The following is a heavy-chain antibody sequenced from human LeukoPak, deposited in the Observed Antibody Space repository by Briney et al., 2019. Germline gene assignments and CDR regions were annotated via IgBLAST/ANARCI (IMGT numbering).Heavy chain of an antibody. CDR2: IRYDGSNK. CDR1: GFPFSSYG. J-gene: IGHJ4*02. D-gene: IGHD3-3*01. CDR3: AKNGVVITYYFDY. V-gene: IGHV3-30*02. Sequence: GGSLRLSCAASGFPFSSYGMHWVRQAPGKGLEWVAFIRYDGSNKYYADSVKGRFTISRDNSKNTLYLQMNSLRAEDTAVYYCAKNGVVITYYFDYWGQGTLVTVSS.